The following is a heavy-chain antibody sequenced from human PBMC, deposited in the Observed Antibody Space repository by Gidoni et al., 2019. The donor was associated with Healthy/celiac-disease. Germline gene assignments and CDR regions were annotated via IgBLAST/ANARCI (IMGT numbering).Heavy chain of an antibody. CDR3: AREGYCSCGSCYPLGMDV. CDR1: GGTIRSYA. CDR2: IIPILGIA. J-gene: IGHJ6*02. Sequence: VQLVLYGAAVKKPGSSVQSVCEAAGGTIRSYAVSWVRQAPGQGLEWMGRIIPILGIATYAQKFQGRVTITADKSTSTAYMELSSLRSEDTAVYYCAREGYCSCGSCYPLGMDVWGQGTTVTVSS. V-gene: IGHV1-69*09. D-gene: IGHD2-15*01.